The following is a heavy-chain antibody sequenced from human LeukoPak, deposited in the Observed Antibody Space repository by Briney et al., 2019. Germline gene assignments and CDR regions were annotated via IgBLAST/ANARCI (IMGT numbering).Heavy chain of an antibody. V-gene: IGHV4-30-4*01. J-gene: IGHJ6*02. D-gene: IGHD3-3*01. CDR3: ASETIFGVAFYYYGMDV. Sequence: PSETLSLTCTVSGGSISSGDYSWSWIRQPPGKGLEWIGYIYYSGSTYYNPSLKSRVTISVDTSKNQFSLKLSSVTAADTAAYYCASETIFGVAFYYYGMDVWGQGTTVTVSS. CDR1: GGSISSGDYS. CDR2: IYYSGST.